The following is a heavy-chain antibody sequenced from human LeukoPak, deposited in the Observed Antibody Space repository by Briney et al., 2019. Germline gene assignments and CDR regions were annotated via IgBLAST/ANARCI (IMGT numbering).Heavy chain of an antibody. D-gene: IGHD3-10*01. Sequence: GGSLRLSCAASGFTFSSYAMMWLRQAPGKGLDWVAVISYDGSNKYYADSVKGRFTISRDNSKNTLNLQMNSLRADDTAVYYCASQIIDVFDIWGQGTMVTVSS. CDR2: ISYDGSNK. CDR1: GFTFSSYA. V-gene: IGHV3-30-3*01. J-gene: IGHJ3*02. CDR3: ASQIIDVFDI.